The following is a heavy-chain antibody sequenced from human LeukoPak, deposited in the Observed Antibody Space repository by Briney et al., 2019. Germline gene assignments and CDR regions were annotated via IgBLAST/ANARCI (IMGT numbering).Heavy chain of an antibody. CDR1: GYTFTGYY. CDR2: INPNSGGT. D-gene: IGHD3-10*01. V-gene: IGHV1-2*06. Sequence: ASVKVSCKASGYTFTGYYMHWVRQAPGQGLEWMGRINPNSGGTNYAQKFQGRVTMTRDTSISTAYMELSRLRSDDTAVYYCERGGSSCRFGEYPYYFDYWGQGTLVTVSS. CDR3: ERGGSSCRFGEYPYYFDY. J-gene: IGHJ4*02.